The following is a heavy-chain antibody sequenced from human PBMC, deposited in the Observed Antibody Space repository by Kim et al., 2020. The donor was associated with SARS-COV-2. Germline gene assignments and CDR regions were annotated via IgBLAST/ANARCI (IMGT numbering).Heavy chain of an antibody. J-gene: IGHJ4*02. V-gene: IGHV1-18*01. CDR3: ARGPSYGDFDY. CDR2: T. Sequence: TDYAQKLQGRVTMTTDPSTSTAYMELRSLRSDDTAVYYCARGPSYGDFDYWGQGTLVTVSS. D-gene: IGHD4-17*01.